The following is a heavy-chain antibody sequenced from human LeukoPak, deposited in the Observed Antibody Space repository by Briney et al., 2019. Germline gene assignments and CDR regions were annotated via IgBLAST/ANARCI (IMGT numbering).Heavy chain of an antibody. CDR2: ISYDGNNK. D-gene: IGHD2-21*02. Sequence: GGSLRLSCAASGLSFSSYAMHWVRQAPGKGLEWVTMISYDGNNKYYADSVKGRFTISRDNSKNTLYLQMNSLRAEDTAVYYCARDLHCGGDCPDAFDIWGQGTMVTVSS. J-gene: IGHJ3*02. V-gene: IGHV3-30*14. CDR1: GLSFSSYA. CDR3: ARDLHCGGDCPDAFDI.